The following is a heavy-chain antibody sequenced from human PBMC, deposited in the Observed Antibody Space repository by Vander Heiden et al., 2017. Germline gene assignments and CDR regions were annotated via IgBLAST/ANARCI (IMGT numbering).Heavy chain of an antibody. CDR3: VREHSNYANWFDP. CDR2: INSDGGST. V-gene: IGHV3-74*01. J-gene: IGHJ5*02. D-gene: IGHD4-4*01. Sequence: EVQLVESGGGLVQPGGSLRLSCAASGFTFSSFWMHWVRQAPGEGLVWVSRINSDGGSTNYADSVKGRFTISRDNANNTLYLQMNSLRAEDTAVYYCVREHSNYANWFDPWGQGTLVTVSS. CDR1: GFTFSSFW.